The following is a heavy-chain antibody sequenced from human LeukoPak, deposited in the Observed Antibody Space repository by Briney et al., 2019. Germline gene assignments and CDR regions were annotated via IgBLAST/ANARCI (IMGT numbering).Heavy chain of an antibody. J-gene: IGHJ6*02. Sequence: GGSLRLSCAASGFTFSSYSMNWVRQAPGKGLEWVSFISSSSSYIYYADSVKGRFTISRDNAKNSLYLQMNSLRAEDTAVYYCASLLWFGELSSLGYYGMDVWGQGTTVTVSS. CDR1: GFTFSSYS. V-gene: IGHV3-21*01. CDR2: ISSSSSYI. CDR3: ASLLWFGELSSLGYYGMDV. D-gene: IGHD3-10*01.